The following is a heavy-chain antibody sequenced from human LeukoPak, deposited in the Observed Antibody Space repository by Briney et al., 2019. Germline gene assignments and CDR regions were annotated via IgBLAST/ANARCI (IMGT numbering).Heavy chain of an antibody. CDR2: IYPGDSDT. V-gene: IGHV5-51*01. CDR3: AISLITGTTGVHYYYMDV. D-gene: IGHD1-7*01. CDR1: GYSFTSYW. J-gene: IGHJ6*03. Sequence: GESLKISCKGSGYSFTSYWIGWVRQMPGKGLEGMGIIYPGDSDTRYSPSFQGQVTISADKSISTAYLQWSSLKASDTAMYYCAISLITGTTGVHYYYMDVWGKGTTVTVSS.